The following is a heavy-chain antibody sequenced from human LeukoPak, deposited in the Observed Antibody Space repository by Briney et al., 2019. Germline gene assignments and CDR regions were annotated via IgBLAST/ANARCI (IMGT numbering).Heavy chain of an antibody. V-gene: IGHV3-30-3*01. CDR1: RFTFTTFSDYV. D-gene: IGHD5-18*01. CDR3: ARVPAAQFIQLWLCLDY. J-gene: IGHJ4*02. Sequence: PGGSLRLSCAASRFTFTTFSDYVMHWVRQAPGKGLEWVAVISYDGSNKYYADSVKGRFTISRDNSKNTLYLQMNSLRAEDTAVYYCARVPAAQFIQLWLCLDYWGQGTLVTVSS. CDR2: ISYDGSNK.